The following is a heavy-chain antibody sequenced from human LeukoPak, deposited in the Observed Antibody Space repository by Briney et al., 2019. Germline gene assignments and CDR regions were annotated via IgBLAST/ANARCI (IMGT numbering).Heavy chain of an antibody. J-gene: IGHJ4*02. CDR2: INPSDGST. Sequence: ASVKVSCKASGYTFTSSYLHWVRQAPGQGLEWMGIINPSDGSTTSAQKFQGRVTLTRDTSTSTVYMELSSLRSEDTAVYFCARGGGGTGPFDYWGQGTLVTVPS. CDR1: GYTFTSSY. V-gene: IGHV1-46*01. CDR3: ARGGGGTGPFDY. D-gene: IGHD1-1*01.